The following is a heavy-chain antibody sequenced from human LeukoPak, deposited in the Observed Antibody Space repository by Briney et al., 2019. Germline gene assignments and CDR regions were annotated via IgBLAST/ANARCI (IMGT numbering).Heavy chain of an antibody. CDR2: ISWNSGSI. V-gene: IGHV3-9*03. D-gene: IGHD6-13*01. CDR1: GFTFDDYA. J-gene: IGHJ3*02. CDR3: AKDKGSSWYPYDAFDI. Sequence: GGSLRLSCAASGFTFDDYAMHWVRQAPGKGLEWVSGISWNSGSIGYADSVKGRFTISRDNAKNSLYLQMNSLRAEDMALYYCAKDKGSSWYPYDAFDIWGQGTMVTVFS.